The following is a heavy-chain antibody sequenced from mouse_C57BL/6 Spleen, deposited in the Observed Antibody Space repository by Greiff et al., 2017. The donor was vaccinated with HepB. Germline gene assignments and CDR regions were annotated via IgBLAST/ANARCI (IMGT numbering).Heavy chain of an antibody. Sequence: EVQLQGSGGGLVKPGGSLKLSCAASGFTFSSYAMSWVRQTPEKRLEWVATISDGGSYTYYPDNVKGRFTISRDNAKNNLYLQMSHLKSEDTAMYYCARDHTTVAVFDYWGQGTTLTVSS. CDR1: GFTFSSYA. J-gene: IGHJ2*01. CDR2: ISDGGSYT. CDR3: ARDHTTVAVFDY. D-gene: IGHD1-1*01. V-gene: IGHV5-4*01.